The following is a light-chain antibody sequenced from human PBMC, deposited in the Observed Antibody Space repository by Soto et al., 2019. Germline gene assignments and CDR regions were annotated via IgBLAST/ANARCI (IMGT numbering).Light chain of an antibody. Sequence: EIVLTQSPGTLSLSPGESATLSCRASQSVSIDLAWYQQTPGQAPRLLIYGASTRTTGVPPTFSGSASGTEFTLTISSLQSEDFTVYYCQQYNKWPLTFGQGTKVDIK. J-gene: IGKJ1*01. V-gene: IGKV3-15*01. CDR1: QSVSID. CDR2: GAS. CDR3: QQYNKWPLT.